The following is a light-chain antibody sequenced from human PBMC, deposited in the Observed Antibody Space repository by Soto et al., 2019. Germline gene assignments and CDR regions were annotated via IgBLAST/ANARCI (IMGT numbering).Light chain of an antibody. CDR2: EAS. J-gene: IGKJ4*01. Sequence: EVVLTQSPATLSLSPGERATLSCRASQSISPYVAWYQQKPGQAPRLLIYEASNRATGIPARFTGSGSGTDVTLTISSLEPEDFAVYYCQQRDIWPLTFGGGTKVEIK. CDR3: QQRDIWPLT. V-gene: IGKV3-11*01. CDR1: QSISPY.